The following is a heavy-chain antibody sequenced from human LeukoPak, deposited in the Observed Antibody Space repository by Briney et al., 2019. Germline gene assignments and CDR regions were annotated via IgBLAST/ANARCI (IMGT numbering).Heavy chain of an antibody. D-gene: IGHD2-21*02. CDR3: ARYCGGDCSYFDY. J-gene: IGHJ4*02. CDR1: GFTFSDYY. CDR2: IYYSGST. Sequence: GSLRLSCAASGFTFSDYYMSWIRQAPGKGLEWIGYIYYSGSTNYNPSLKSRVTISVDTSKNQFSLKLSSVTAADTAVYYCARYCGGDCSYFDYWGQGTLVTVSS. V-gene: IGHV4-59*01.